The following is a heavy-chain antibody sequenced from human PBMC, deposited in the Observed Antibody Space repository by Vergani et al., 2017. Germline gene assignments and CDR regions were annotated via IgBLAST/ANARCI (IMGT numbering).Heavy chain of an antibody. CDR1: GDTFNSYA. Sequence: QVLLVQSGAEVKKPGSSVKVSCKASGDTFNSYAISWVRQAPGQGLEWMGRIIPIYGAADYAQKFQGRVTITRDTSASTAYMELSSLRSEDTAVYYCATQTGGGEFDYWGQGTLVTVSS. J-gene: IGHJ4*02. CDR2: IIPIYGAA. D-gene: IGHD7-27*01. V-gene: IGHV1-69*05. CDR3: ATQTGGGEFDY.